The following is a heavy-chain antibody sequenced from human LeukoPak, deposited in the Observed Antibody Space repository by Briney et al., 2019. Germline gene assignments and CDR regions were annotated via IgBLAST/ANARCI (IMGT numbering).Heavy chain of an antibody. D-gene: IGHD5-18*01. CDR3: AKEGQLWLHGFDY. CDR1: GFTFSSYE. V-gene: IGHV3-30*18. J-gene: IGHJ4*02. CDR2: ISYDGSNK. Sequence: GGSLRLSCAASGFTFSSYEMNWVRQAPGKGLEWVAVISYDGSNKYYADSVKGRFTISRDNSKNTLYLQMNSLRAEDTAVYYCAKEGQLWLHGFDYWGQGTLVTVSS.